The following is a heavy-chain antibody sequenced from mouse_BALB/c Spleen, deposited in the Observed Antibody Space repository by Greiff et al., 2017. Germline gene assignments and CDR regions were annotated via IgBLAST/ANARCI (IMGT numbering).Heavy chain of an antibody. CDR1: GFTFSSYG. CDR3: ARHAGTEAMDD. D-gene: IGHD4-1*01. J-gene: IGHJ4*01. V-gene: IGHV5-6*01. Sequence: EVQVVESGGDLVKPGGSLKLSCAASGFTFSSYGMSWVRQTPDKRLEWVATISSGGSYTYYPDSVKGRFTISRDNAKNTLYLQMSSLKSEDTAMYYCARHAGTEAMDDWGQGTSVTVSS. CDR2: ISSGGSYT.